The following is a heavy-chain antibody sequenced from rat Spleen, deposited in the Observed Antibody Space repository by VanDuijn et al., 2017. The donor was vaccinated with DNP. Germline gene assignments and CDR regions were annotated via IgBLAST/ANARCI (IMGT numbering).Heavy chain of an antibody. V-gene: IGHV5-25*01. J-gene: IGHJ2*01. CDR2: VPSSGGST. CDR3: ARDSGRDDYDGYVLDY. Sequence: EVQLVESGGGLVQPGRSLKLSCAASGFTFRDYYMAWVRQAPTKGLEWVASVPSSGGSTYYPDSVKGRFIISRDNARNTLYLQMNSLRSEDTATYFCARDSGRDDYDGYVLDYWGQGVMVTVSS. CDR1: GFTFRDYY. D-gene: IGHD1-12*03.